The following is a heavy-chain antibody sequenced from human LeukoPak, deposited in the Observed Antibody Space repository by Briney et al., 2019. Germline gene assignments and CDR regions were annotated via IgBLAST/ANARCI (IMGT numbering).Heavy chain of an antibody. J-gene: IGHJ4*02. CDR3: AREIVSAVAGNFDY. D-gene: IGHD6-19*01. V-gene: IGHV3-48*03. Sequence: GGSLRLSCAASGFAFRSYEMNWVRQAPGKGLEGVSYISDSGSTRTYADSVKGRFTISRDNAKKSLYLEMNSLRDEDTAVYYCAREIVSAVAGNFDYWGQGTLVTVSS. CDR2: ISDSGSTR. CDR1: GFAFRSYE.